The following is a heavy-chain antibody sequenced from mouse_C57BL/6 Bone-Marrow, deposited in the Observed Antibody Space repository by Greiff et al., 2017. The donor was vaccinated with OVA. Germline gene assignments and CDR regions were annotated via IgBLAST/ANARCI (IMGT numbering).Heavy chain of an antibody. CDR1: GFSLTSYG. Sequence: VKLMESGPGLVAPSQSLSITCTVSGFSLTSYGVDWVRQSPGQGLEWLGVIWGVGSTNYYSALQSRLSISKDNSKSQVFLKMNSLQTYDTAMYYCASHGRYAMDYWGQGTSVTVSS. V-gene: IGHV2-6*01. CDR2: IWGVGST. J-gene: IGHJ4*01. CDR3: ASHGRYAMDY.